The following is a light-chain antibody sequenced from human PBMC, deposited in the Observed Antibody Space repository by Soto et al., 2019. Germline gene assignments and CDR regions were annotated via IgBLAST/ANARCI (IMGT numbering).Light chain of an antibody. V-gene: IGKV3-11*01. CDR1: QSVSSY. J-gene: IGKJ4*01. CDR3: QQRYTWPLT. Sequence: EIVVTQSPATLSLSPGERATLSCRASQSVSSYLAWYQQKPGQAPRLLIYDASNRATGIPARFSGSGSGTDFTLTIDSLEPDDFAVYYCQQRYTWPLTFGGGTKVDIK. CDR2: DAS.